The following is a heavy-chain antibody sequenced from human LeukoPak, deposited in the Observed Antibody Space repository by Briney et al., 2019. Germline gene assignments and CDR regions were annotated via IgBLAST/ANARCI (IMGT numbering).Heavy chain of an antibody. CDR2: FDLEDGET. CDR3: ASSPEWRPGPGFDY. Sequence: ASVKVSCKVSGYTLTELSMHWVRQAPGKGLEWMGGFDLEDGETIYAQKFQGRVTMTEDTSTDTAYMELSSLRSEDTAVYYCASSPEWRPGPGFDYWGQGTLVTVSS. J-gene: IGHJ4*02. CDR1: GYTLTELS. D-gene: IGHD3-3*01. V-gene: IGHV1-24*01.